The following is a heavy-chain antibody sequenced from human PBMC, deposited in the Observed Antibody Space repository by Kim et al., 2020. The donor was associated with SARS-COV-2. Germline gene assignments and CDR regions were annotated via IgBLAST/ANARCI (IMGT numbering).Heavy chain of an antibody. CDR2: INHSGST. J-gene: IGHJ6*02. CDR1: GGSFSGYY. Sequence: SETLSLTCAVYGGSFSGYYWSWIRQPPGKGLEWIGEINHSGSTNYNPSLKSRVTISVDTSKNQFSLKLSSVTAADTAVYYCARGLEVGATTNYYYYGMDVWGQGTTVTVSS. D-gene: IGHD1-26*01. V-gene: IGHV4-34*01. CDR3: ARGLEVGATTNYYYYGMDV.